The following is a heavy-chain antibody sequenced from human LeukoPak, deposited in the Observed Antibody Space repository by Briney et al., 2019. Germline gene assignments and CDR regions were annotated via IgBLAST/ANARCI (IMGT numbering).Heavy chain of an antibody. CDR1: GFTFTTYA. V-gene: IGHV3-23*01. CDR2: ISGSGGST. D-gene: IGHD3-9*01. CDR3: AKDLSYGMDV. J-gene: IGHJ6*02. Sequence: PGGSLRLSCAASGFTFTTYAMAWVRQAPGKGLEWVSAISGSGGSTYYADSVKGRFTISRDNSKNTLYLQMKSPRAEDTALYYCAKDLSYGMDVWGQGTTVTVSS.